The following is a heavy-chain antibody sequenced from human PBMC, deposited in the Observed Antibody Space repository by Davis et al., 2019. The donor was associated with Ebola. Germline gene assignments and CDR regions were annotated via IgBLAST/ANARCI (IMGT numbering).Heavy chain of an antibody. D-gene: IGHD3-10*01. CDR3: ARTYRAMVQGVINWFDP. J-gene: IGHJ5*02. Sequence: AASVKVSCKASGYTFTIYAMHWVRQAPGQRLEWMGWINAGNGNTKYSQKFQGRVTITRDTSASTAYMELSSLRSEDTAVYYCARTYRAMVQGVINWFDPWGQGTLVTVSS. CDR2: INAGNGNT. CDR1: GYTFTIYA. V-gene: IGHV1-3*01.